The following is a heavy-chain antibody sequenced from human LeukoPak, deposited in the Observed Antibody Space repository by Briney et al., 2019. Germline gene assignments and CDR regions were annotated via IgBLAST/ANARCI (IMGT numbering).Heavy chain of an antibody. CDR1: GFTFSSYS. CDR3: ARDRGRASFDY. Sequence: PGGSLRLSCAASGFTFSSYSMNWVRQAPGKGLEGVSYISSSSSTIYYADSVKGRFTISRDNAKNSLYLQMNSLRAEDTAVYYCARDRGRASFDYWGQGTLVTISS. CDR2: ISSSSSTI. D-gene: IGHD1-26*01. V-gene: IGHV3-48*04. J-gene: IGHJ4*02.